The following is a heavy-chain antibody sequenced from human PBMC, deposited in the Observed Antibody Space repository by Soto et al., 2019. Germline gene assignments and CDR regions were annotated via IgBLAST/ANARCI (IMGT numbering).Heavy chain of an antibody. CDR3: ARDRGTAYFDY. CDR1: GGSISSYY. D-gene: IGHD2-8*02. J-gene: IGHJ4*02. V-gene: IGHV4-59*01. CDR2: IYYSGST. Sequence: QVQLQESGPGLVKPSETLSLTCTVSGGSISSYYWSWIRQPPGKGLEWIGYIYYSGSTNYNPSLKSRVTISVDTSKNQFSLKLSSVTAADTAVYYCARDRGTAYFDYWGQGTLVTVSS.